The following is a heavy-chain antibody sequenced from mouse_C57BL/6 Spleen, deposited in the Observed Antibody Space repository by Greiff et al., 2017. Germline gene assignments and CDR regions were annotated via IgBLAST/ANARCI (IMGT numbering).Heavy chain of an antibody. V-gene: IGHV5-16*01. Sequence: EVKLLQSEGGLVQPGSSMKLSCTASGFTFSDYYMAWVRQVPEKGLEWVANINYDGSSTYYLDSLKSRFIISRDNAKNILYLQMSSLKSEDTATYYCARGFWEGDYYAMDYWGQGTSVTVSS. CDR2: INYDGSST. D-gene: IGHD4-1*01. CDR1: GFTFSDYY. J-gene: IGHJ4*01. CDR3: ARGFWEGDYYAMDY.